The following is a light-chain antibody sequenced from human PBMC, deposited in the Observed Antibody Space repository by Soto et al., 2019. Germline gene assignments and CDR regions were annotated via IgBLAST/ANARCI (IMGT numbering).Light chain of an antibody. V-gene: IGLV1-44*01. CDR1: SSNIGSFT. J-gene: IGLJ1*01. CDR3: AAWDDSLNPSYV. Sequence: SALTQPPSASGTPGQRVTISCSGSSSNIGSFTVNWYQQLPGTAPKLLIYGNHQRPSGVPDRFSGSKSGTSASLAISGLQSEDEADYYCAAWDDSLNPSYVFGTGTKVTVL. CDR2: GNH.